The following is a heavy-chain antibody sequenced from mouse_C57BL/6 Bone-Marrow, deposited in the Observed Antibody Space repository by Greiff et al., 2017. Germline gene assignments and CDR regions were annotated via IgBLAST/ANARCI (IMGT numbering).Heavy chain of an antibody. V-gene: IGHV5-12*01. D-gene: IGHD4-1*01. CDR2: ISNGGGST. J-gene: IGHJ2*01. CDR3: ARRQNWAFDY. Sequence: DVKLVESGGGLVQPGGSLKLSCAASGFTFSDYYMYWVRQTPEKRLEWVAYISNGGGSTYYPDTVKGRFTISRDNAKNTLYLQMSRLKSEDTAMYYCARRQNWAFDYWGQGTTLTVSS. CDR1: GFTFSDYY.